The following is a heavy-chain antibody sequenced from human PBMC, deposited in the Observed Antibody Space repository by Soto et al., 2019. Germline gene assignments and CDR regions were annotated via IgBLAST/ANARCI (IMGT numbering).Heavy chain of an antibody. CDR2: VSHDGRNT. V-gene: IGHV3-30*18. CDR3: AKVGRQWLVTSDFNY. D-gene: IGHD6-19*01. CDR1: GFTFSDYA. Sequence: VQLVESGGGVVQPGRSLRLSCAASGFTFSDYAMHWVRQAPGKGLVWVAVVSHDGRNTHYADSVKGRFTISRDTSQNMVSPEMTSLRAEDTAVYYCAKVGRQWLVTSDFNYWGQGALGTVSS. J-gene: IGHJ4*02.